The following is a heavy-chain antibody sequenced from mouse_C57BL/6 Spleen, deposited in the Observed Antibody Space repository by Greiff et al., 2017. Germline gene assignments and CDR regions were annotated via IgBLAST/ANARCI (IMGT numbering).Heavy chain of an antibody. Sequence: VKLMESGPELVKPGASVKISCKASGYAISSSWMNWVKQRPGKGLEWIGRIYPGDGDTNYNGKFKGKATLTADKSSSTAYMQLSSLTSEDSAVYFCAREGDYYGSSSFYFDYWGQGTTLTVSS. CDR2: IYPGDGDT. D-gene: IGHD1-1*01. J-gene: IGHJ2*01. CDR1: GYAISSSW. CDR3: AREGDYYGSSSFYFDY. V-gene: IGHV1-82*01.